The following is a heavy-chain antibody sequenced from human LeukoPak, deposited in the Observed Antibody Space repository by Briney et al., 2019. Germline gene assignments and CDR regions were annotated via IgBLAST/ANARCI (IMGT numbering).Heavy chain of an antibody. Sequence: TGGSLRLSCSVSGFTFGSYTMHWVRQAPGKGLEYVSSININGGRTYYADSVKGRFTISRDNSKNTLYLQMSSLRAEDTAMYYCVKDKWIDHWGQGTLVTVSS. D-gene: IGHD2-8*01. CDR2: ININGGRT. V-gene: IGHV3-64D*09. CDR3: VKDKWIDH. J-gene: IGHJ4*02. CDR1: GFTFGSYT.